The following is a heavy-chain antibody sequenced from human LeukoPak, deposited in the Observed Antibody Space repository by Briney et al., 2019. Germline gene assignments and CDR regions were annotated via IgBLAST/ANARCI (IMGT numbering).Heavy chain of an antibody. D-gene: IGHD6-13*01. J-gene: IGHJ4*02. V-gene: IGHV1-8*01. CDR2: MNPNSGNT. Sequence: ASVKVSCKASGYTFTNYDINWVRQATGQGLEWMGWMNPNSGNTGYAQKFQGRVTMTRDTSISTAYMELSSLRSEDTAVYYCARDIAAAGTASWGQGTLVTVSS. CDR1: GYTFTNYD. CDR3: ARDIAAAGTAS.